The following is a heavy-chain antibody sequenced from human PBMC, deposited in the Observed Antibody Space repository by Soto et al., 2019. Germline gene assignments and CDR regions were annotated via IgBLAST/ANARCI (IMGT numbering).Heavy chain of an antibody. J-gene: IGHJ4*02. CDR2: IYYSGST. D-gene: IGHD6-19*01. CDR1: GGSLSSYY. Sequence: SETLSLTCTVSGGSLSSYYWSWIRQPPGKGLEWIGYIYYSGSTNYNPSLKSRVTISVDTSKNQFSLKLSSVTAADTAVYYCARGIAVAGFDYWGQGTLVTVSS. CDR3: ARGIAVAGFDY. V-gene: IGHV4-59*01.